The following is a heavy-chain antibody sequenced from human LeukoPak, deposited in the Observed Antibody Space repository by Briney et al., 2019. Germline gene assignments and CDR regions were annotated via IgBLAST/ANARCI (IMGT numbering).Heavy chain of an antibody. CDR2: IYYRGNT. CDR1: GGPISSSSYY. D-gene: IGHD6-19*01. V-gene: IGHV4-39*07. J-gene: IGHJ4*02. Sequence: SETLSLTCTVSGGPISSSSYYWGWIRQPPGKGLEWIGSIYYRGNTYYNPSLKSRVTISVDTSKNQFSLKLSSVTAADTAVYYCARDRVAVAVTGGGYWGQGTLVTVSS. CDR3: ARDRVAVAVTGGGY.